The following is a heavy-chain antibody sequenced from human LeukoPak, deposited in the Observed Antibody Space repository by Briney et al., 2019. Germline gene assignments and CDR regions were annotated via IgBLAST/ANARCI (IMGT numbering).Heavy chain of an antibody. D-gene: IGHD6-19*01. CDR3: AREGGFVQQWLVPIGYYYYYYMDV. J-gene: IGHJ6*03. CDR1: GDSVSSNSAA. CDR2: TYYRSKWYN. V-gene: IGHV6-1*01. Sequence: SQTLSLTCAISGDSVSSNSAAWNWIRQSPSRGLEWLGRTYYRSKWYNDYAVSVKSRITINPDTSKNQFSLQLNSVTPEDTAVYYCAREGGFVQQWLVPIGYYYYYYMDVWGKGTTVTISS.